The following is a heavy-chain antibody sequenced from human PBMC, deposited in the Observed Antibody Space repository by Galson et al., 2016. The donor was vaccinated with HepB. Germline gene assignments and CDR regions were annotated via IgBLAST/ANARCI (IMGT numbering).Heavy chain of an antibody. CDR2: IIPILHIA. CDR3: AKNPRGYDSSGYYVT. D-gene: IGHD3-22*01. Sequence: VKVSCKASGDTFSSYTIGWVRQAPGQGLEWMGRIIPILHIANYAQKFQGRVTITADKSTSTAYMELSSLRSGDTAVYYCAKNPRGYDSSGYYVTWGQGTLVTVSS. J-gene: IGHJ4*02. CDR1: GDTFSSYT. V-gene: IGHV1-69*02.